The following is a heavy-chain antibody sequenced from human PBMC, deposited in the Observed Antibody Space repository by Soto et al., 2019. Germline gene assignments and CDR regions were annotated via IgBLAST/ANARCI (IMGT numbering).Heavy chain of an antibody. CDR1: GFTFSSFW. CDR2: IKQDGSEK. D-gene: IGHD6-13*01. J-gene: IGHJ4*02. V-gene: IGHV3-7*01. CDR3: TSTFVVSAGTE. Sequence: GESLKISCAASGFTFSSFWMSWFRLAPGNGLEWVANIKQDGSEKYYVDSVKGRFTISRDNAENSLDLRMNRLRGADTAIYYCTSTFVVSAGTEWGRGTLVIVS.